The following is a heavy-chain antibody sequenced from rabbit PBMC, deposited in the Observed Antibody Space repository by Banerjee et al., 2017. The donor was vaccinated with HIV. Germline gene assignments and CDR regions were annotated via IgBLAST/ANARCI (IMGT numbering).Heavy chain of an antibody. D-gene: IGHD6-1*01. CDR1: GIVFSSYYY. CDR3: ARGPTGYAGYGYAGDAYFKL. V-gene: IGHV1S43*01. J-gene: IGHJ4*01. Sequence: QSLEESGGDLVKPGASLTLTCTASGIVFSSYYYMCWVRQAPGKGLEWIGIIYAGKGSTVYASWVNGRFTISSDNAQNTVDLQMNSLTAADTATYFCARGPTGYAGYGYAGDAYFKLWGPGTLVTVS. CDR2: IYAGKGST.